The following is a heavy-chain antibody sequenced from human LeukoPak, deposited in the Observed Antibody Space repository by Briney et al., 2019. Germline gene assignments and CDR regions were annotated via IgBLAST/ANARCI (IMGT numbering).Heavy chain of an antibody. V-gene: IGHV4-59*08. CDR2: IHYSGST. CDR3: ARLGYCSGGRCLNDY. Sequence: PSETLSLTCTVSGGAISGYYWNWIRQPPGKGLEWIGHIHYSGSTNYNPSLKSRVTISVDTSKNQFSLKLSSVTAADTAAYYCARLGYCSGGRCLNDYWGQGTLVTVSS. J-gene: IGHJ4*02. D-gene: IGHD2-15*01. CDR1: GGAISGYY.